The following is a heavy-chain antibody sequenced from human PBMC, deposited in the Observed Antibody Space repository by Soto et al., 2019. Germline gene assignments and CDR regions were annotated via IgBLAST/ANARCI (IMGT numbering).Heavy chain of an antibody. V-gene: IGHV3-53*01. Sequence: GSLRLSCSASWFSVNGNYMNWVRQAPGMGLEWVSVIYSDGGTDYADSVKGRFTISRDNSKNMLYLQMNSLRAEDTAVFYCARGLYGSASWCYYGMDVWGQGTTVTVSS. J-gene: IGHJ6*02. CDR3: ARGLYGSASWCYYGMDV. CDR1: WFSVNGNY. D-gene: IGHD3-10*01. CDR2: IYSDGGT.